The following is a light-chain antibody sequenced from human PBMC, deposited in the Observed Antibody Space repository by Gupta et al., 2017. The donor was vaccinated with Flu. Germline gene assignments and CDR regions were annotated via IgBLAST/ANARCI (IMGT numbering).Light chain of an antibody. CDR3: CSYAGSSTWV. Sequence: QSALTQPASVSGSPGQSITISSTGTSSDVGSYNLVSWYQQHPGKAPKLMIYEVSKRPSGVSNRFSGYKSGNTASLTISGLQAEDEADYYCCSYAGSSTWVFGGGTKLTVL. J-gene: IGLJ3*02. CDR2: EVS. CDR1: SSDVGSYNL. V-gene: IGLV2-23*02.